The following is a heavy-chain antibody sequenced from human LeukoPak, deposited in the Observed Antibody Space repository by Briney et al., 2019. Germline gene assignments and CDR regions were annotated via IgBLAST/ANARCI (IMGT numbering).Heavy chain of an antibody. CDR1: GGTFSSYA. CDR2: ISAYNGNT. CDR3: ARDADPNIAAAGTIIPFDP. D-gene: IGHD6-13*01. V-gene: IGHV1-18*01. J-gene: IGHJ5*02. Sequence: ASVKVSCKASGGTFSSYAISWVRQAPGQGLEWMGWISAYNGNTNYAQELQGRVTMTTDTSTSTAYMELRSLRSDDTAVYYCARDADPNIAAAGTIIPFDPWGQGTLVTVSS.